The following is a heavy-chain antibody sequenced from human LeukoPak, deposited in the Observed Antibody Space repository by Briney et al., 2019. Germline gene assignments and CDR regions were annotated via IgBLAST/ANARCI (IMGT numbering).Heavy chain of an antibody. V-gene: IGHV3-74*01. CDR2: INLEGSST. CDR1: GFTFSSYW. Sequence: GGSLRLSCTISGFTFSSYWMHWVRQAPGKGLVWVSRINLEGSSTNYADSVKGRFTISRDNAKNTLYLQMNSLRAEDTALYYCARDPIGYSYIDYWGQGTLVTVSS. J-gene: IGHJ4*02. CDR3: ARDPIGYSYIDY. D-gene: IGHD5-18*01.